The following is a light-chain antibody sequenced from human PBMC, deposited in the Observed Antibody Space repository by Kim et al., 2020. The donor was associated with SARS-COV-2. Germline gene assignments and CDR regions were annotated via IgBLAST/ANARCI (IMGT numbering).Light chain of an antibody. V-gene: IGKV3-15*01. J-gene: IGKJ5*01. CDR3: QQFYNWPPIT. CDR1: QSVSSN. Sequence: SPGARAPLSCWASQSVSSNLSWSQQKPGQAPILLLYGASTRATGVPARFIGSGSGTEFTLTISSLQSEDSAVYYCQQFYNWPPITFGQGTRLEIK. CDR2: GAS.